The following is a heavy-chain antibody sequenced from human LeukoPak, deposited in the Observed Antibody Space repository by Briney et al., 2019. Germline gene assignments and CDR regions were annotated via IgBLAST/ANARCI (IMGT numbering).Heavy chain of an antibody. J-gene: IGHJ6*03. CDR3: ARVGAGDCSGGSCYSDYYYYYYMDV. D-gene: IGHD2-15*01. CDR1: GGSISSSSYY. V-gene: IGHV4-39*07. Sequence: PSETLSLTCTVSGGSISSSSYYWGWIRQPPGKGLEWIGSIYYSGSTYYNPSLKSRVTISVDTSKNQFSLKLSSVTAADTAVYYCARVGAGDCSGGSCYSDYYYYYYMDVWGKGTTVTVSS. CDR2: IYYSGST.